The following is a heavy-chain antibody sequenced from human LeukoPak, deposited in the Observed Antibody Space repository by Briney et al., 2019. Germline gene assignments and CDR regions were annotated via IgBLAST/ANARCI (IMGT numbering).Heavy chain of an antibody. CDR3: ARASSSWSRGMDV. J-gene: IGHJ6*04. CDR1: GGSISSSNW. CDR2: IYHSGST. V-gene: IGHV4-4*02. Sequence: SGTLSLTCAVSGGSISSSNWWSWVRQPPGKGLEWIGEIYHSGSTNYNPSLKSRVTISVDKSKNQFSLKLSSVTAADTAVYYCARASSSWSRGMDVWGKGTTVTVSS. D-gene: IGHD6-13*01.